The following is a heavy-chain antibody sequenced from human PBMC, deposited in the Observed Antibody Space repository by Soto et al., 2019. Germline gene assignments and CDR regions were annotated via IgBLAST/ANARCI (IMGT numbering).Heavy chain of an antibody. CDR2: ISSSSTI. Sequence: GGSLRLSCAASGFTFSSYSMNWVRQAPGKGLEWVSYISSSSTIYYADSVKGRFTISRDNAKNSLYLQMNSLRAEDTAVYYCARDRAPIITISMDVWGKGTTVTVSS. CDR1: GFTFSSYS. CDR3: ARDRAPIITISMDV. J-gene: IGHJ6*03. D-gene: IGHD3-3*01. V-gene: IGHV3-48*01.